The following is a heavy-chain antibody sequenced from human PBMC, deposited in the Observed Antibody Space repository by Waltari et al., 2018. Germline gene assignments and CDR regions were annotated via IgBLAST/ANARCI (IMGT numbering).Heavy chain of an antibody. CDR2: IKVSSGAT. CDR3: GRAPIRGDGYRIDY. Sequence: QVQQIQSGAEVKETGASVKVSCKASAGAFTDSYMHWVRQAPVQGLEWVGWIKVSSGATNYAQKFQGRVTVTRATSISTTYMTLSSLSSDDTAMYYCGRAPIRGDGYRIDYWGQGTLVTVSS. D-gene: IGHD5-12*01. CDR1: AGAFTDSY. J-gene: IGHJ4*02. V-gene: IGHV1-2*02.